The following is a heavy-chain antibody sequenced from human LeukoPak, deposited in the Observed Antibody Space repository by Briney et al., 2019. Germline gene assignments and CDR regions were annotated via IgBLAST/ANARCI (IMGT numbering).Heavy chain of an antibody. V-gene: IGHV4-31*03. J-gene: IGHJ5*02. Sequence: SETLSLTCTVSGGSISSGGYYWSWIRQHPGKGLEWIGYIYYSGSTYYNPSLKSRVTISVDTSKNQFSLKLSPVTGADTAVYYCARETLNCSGGSCYSGWFDPWGQGTLVTVSS. D-gene: IGHD2-15*01. CDR2: IYYSGST. CDR3: ARETLNCSGGSCYSGWFDP. CDR1: GGSISSGGYY.